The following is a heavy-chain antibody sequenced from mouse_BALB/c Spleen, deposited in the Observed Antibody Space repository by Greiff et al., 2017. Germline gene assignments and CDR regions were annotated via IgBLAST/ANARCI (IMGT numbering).Heavy chain of an antibody. D-gene: IGHD1-1*01. V-gene: IGHV7-3*02. Sequence: EVMLVESGGGLVQPGGSLRLSCATSGFTFTDYYMSWVRQPPGKALEWLGFIRNKANGYTTEYSASVKGRFTISRDNSQSILYLQMNTLRAEDSATYYCARPNYYGSSSWFAYWGQGTLVTVSA. CDR2: IRNKANGYTT. CDR1: GFTFTDYY. J-gene: IGHJ3*01. CDR3: ARPNYYGSSSWFAY.